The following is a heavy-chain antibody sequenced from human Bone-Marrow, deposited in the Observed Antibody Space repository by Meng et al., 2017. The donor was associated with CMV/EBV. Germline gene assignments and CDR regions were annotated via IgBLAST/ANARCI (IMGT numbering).Heavy chain of an antibody. CDR3: ARDRDFWSGYHGFDY. Sequence: GESLKISCAASGFTFSSYWMHWVRQAPGKGLVWVAVISYDGSNKYYADSVKGRFTISRDNSKNTLYLQMNSLRAEDTAVYYCARDRDFWSGYHGFDYWGQGTLVTVSS. D-gene: IGHD3-3*01. V-gene: IGHV3-30*03. CDR1: GFTFSSYW. CDR2: ISYDGSNK. J-gene: IGHJ4*02.